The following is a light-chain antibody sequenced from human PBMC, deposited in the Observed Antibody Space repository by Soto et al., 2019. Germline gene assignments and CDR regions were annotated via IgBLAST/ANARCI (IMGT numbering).Light chain of an antibody. CDR3: QVWDGSSDHYV. CDR2: DDS. J-gene: IGLJ1*01. V-gene: IGLV3-21*02. Sequence: SYELTQPPSVSVAPGQTAKITCGGNKIGGKRVHWYQQKPGQAPVLVVYDDSGRPSGIPERFSGSNSGNTATLTISRVEAGDEDDYYCQVWDGSSDHYVFATGTKVTVL. CDR1: KIGGKR.